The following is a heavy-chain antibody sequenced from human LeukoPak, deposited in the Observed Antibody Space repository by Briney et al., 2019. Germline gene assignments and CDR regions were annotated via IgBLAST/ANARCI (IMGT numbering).Heavy chain of an antibody. J-gene: IGHJ4*02. CDR3: ASSMITMVRGVLS. D-gene: IGHD3-10*01. Sequence: SVKVSCKASGGTFSSYAISWVRQAPGQGLEWMGRIIPIFGTANYAQKFQGRVTITTDESTSTAYMELSSLRSEDTAVYYCASSMITMVRGVLSWGQGTLSPSPQ. V-gene: IGHV1-69*05. CDR2: IIPIFGTA. CDR1: GGTFSSYA.